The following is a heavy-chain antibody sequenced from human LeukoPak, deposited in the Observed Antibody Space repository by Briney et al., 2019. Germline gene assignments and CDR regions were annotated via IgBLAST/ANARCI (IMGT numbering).Heavy chain of an antibody. J-gene: IGHJ4*02. D-gene: IGHD3-10*01. CDR3: ARRYGSSFDY. CDR2: IYDSGST. V-gene: IGHV4-39*01. Sequence: PSETLSLTCTVSGGSIRSSYYYWGWIRQPPGKGLEWIGSIYDSGSTYYNPSLKSRVTISVDTSKNQFSLKLNSVTAADTAVYYCARRYGSSFDYWGQGTLVTVSS. CDR1: GGSIRSSYYY.